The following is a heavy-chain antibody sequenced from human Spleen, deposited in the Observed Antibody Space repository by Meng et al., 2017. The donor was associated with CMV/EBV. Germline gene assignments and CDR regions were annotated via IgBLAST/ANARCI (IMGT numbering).Heavy chain of an antibody. CDR2: IIPIFGTA. V-gene: IGHV1-69*13. CDR1: GYTFTSYA. Sequence: QVQSVRSGAEGKTLGASVKVSCKASGYTFTSYAMHWVRQAPGQRLEWMGGIIPIFGTANYAQKFQGRVTITADESTSTAYMELSSLRSEDTAVYYCARSDKTGSLDYWGQGTLVTVSS. CDR3: ARSDKTGSLDY. J-gene: IGHJ4*02. D-gene: IGHD3-10*01.